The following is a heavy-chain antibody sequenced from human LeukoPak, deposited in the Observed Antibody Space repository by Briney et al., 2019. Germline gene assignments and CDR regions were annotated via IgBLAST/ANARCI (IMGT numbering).Heavy chain of an antibody. Sequence: SETLSLTCTVSGGSISSSGYYWGWVRQPPGKGLEWIGNIYYSGRTYYNPSLKSRVTISVDTSQNQFSVKLSSVTAADTAVYYCARDHYGSGSYKSYFDSWGQGIRVTVSS. J-gene: IGHJ5*01. V-gene: IGHV4-39*01. CDR1: GGSISSSGYY. CDR2: IYYSGRT. D-gene: IGHD3-10*01. CDR3: ARDHYGSGSYKSYFDS.